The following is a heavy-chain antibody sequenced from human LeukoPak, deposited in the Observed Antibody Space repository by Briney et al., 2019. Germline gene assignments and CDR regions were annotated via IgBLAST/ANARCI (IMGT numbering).Heavy chain of an antibody. CDR1: GYSISSGYY. J-gene: IGHJ4*02. V-gene: IGHV4-38-2*01. CDR2: IYHSGST. D-gene: IGHD1-14*01. CDR3: ARRHYRYYFDY. Sequence: SETLSLTRAVSGYSISSGYYWGWIRQPPGKGQEWIGSIYHSGSTYYNPSLKSRVTISVDTSKNQFSLKLSSVTAADTAVYYCARRHYRYYFDYWGQGTLVTVSS.